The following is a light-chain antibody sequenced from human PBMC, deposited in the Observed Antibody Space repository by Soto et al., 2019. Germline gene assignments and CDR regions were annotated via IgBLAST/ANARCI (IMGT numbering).Light chain of an antibody. CDR3: ATWDDSLNGAV. CDR2: TNN. V-gene: IGLV1-44*01. Sequence: QSVLTQPPSASGTPGQRVTISCSGSSSNIGSNYVNWYQQLPETAPKLLIYTNNQRPSGVPDRLSGSKSGTSASLAISGLQSDDEADYYCATWDDSLNGAVFGGGTKVTVL. CDR1: SSNIGSNY. J-gene: IGLJ2*01.